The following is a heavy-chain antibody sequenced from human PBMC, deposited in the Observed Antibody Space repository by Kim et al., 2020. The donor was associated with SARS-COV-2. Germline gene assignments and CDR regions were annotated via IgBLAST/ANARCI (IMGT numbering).Heavy chain of an antibody. V-gene: IGHV3-23*01. CDR2: ISGSGGST. D-gene: IGHD3-10*01. CDR1: GFTFSSYA. Sequence: GGSLRLSCAASGFTFSSYAMSWVRQAPGKGLEWVSAISGSGGSTYYADSVKGRFTISRDNSKNTLYLQMNSLRAEDTAVYYCAESFGSNAGSYYYYYYGMDVWGQGTTVTVSS. CDR3: AESFGSNAGSYYYYYYGMDV. J-gene: IGHJ6*02.